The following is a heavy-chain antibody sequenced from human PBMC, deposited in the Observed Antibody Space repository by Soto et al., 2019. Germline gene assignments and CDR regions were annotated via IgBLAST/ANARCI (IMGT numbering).Heavy chain of an antibody. D-gene: IGHD4-17*01. CDR3: ARTDYGYYYYYMDV. J-gene: IGHJ6*03. CDR2: IYHSGST. Sequence: SETLSLTCTVSGDSINNYYWIWIRQPPGKGLEWIGYIYHSGSTNYNPSLKSRVTISVDTSKNQFSLKLSSVTAADTAVYYCARTDYGYYYYYMDVWGKGTTVTVSS. CDR1: GDSINNYY. V-gene: IGHV4-59*08.